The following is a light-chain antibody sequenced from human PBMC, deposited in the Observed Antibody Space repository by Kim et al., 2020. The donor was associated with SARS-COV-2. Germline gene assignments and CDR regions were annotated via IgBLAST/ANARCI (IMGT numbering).Light chain of an antibody. J-gene: IGLJ2*01. V-gene: IGLV3-21*04. CDR2: YDS. CDR3: QVWDSSSDHGV. CDR1: SVGRKA. Sequence: APGKTARITCGGTSVGRKAVNWDRRKRGQAPVLVIYYDSDRPSGIPERFGGAESGKVATLTIRRVEARDEADYYCQVWDSSSDHGVLGGGTKVTVL.